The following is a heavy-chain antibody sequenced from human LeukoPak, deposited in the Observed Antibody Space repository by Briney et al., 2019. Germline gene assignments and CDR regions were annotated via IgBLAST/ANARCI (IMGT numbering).Heavy chain of an antibody. V-gene: IGHV1-69*02. CDR2: IIPILGIA. CDR3: ARIHDFWRNRFDP. Sequence: SVKVSCKASGGTFSSYTISWVRQAPGQGLEWMGRIIPILGIANYAQKFRGRVTITADKSTSTAYMELSSLRSEDTAVYYCARIHDFWRNRFDPWGQGTPVTVSS. J-gene: IGHJ5*02. D-gene: IGHD3-3*01. CDR1: GGTFSSYT.